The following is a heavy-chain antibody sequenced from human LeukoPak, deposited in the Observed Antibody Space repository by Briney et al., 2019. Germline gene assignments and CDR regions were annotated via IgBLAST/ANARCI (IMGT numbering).Heavy chain of an antibody. CDR2: ISTSGNYI. Sequence: GGSLRLSCAASGFTFSSYSMSWVRQAPGKGLEWVSYISTSGNYIYYSVSVKGRFTISRDNAKNSLYLQMHSLRADDTAVYYCARGAYNSGGTLEIWGQGTLVTVSS. J-gene: IGHJ4*02. V-gene: IGHV3-21*01. CDR1: GFTFSSYS. D-gene: IGHD3-22*01. CDR3: ARGAYNSGGTLEI.